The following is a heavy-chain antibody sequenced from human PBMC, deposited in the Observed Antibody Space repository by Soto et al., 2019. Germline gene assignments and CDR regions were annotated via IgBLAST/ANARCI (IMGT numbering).Heavy chain of an antibody. J-gene: IGHJ4*02. V-gene: IGHV4-30-2*01. Sequence: PSETLSLTCAVSGDSISTGPYSWNWIRHPPGKGLEWIGFIYASGGTNSNPSLKTRVTMSLERTKNQFSLKLNSVTAADTAVYYCARGRRDGYSAYYFDYWGRGTLVTVSS. D-gene: IGHD5-12*01. CDR3: ARGRRDGYSAYYFDY. CDR2: IYASGGT. CDR1: GDSISTGPYS.